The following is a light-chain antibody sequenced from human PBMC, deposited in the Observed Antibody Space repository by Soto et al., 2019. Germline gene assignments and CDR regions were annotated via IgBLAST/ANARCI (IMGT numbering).Light chain of an antibody. CDR1: RSGIGSYDL. CDR2: EVT. CDR3: CSYSGSNTLL. J-gene: IGLJ2*01. V-gene: IGLV2-23*01. Sequence: ALTQPASVSGSPGQSITISCTGTRSGIGSYDLVSWYQQHPGKAPKLLIYEVTKRPSGVSNRFSGSKSGNTASLTISGLQAEDEADYYCCSYSGSNTLLFGGGTQLTVL.